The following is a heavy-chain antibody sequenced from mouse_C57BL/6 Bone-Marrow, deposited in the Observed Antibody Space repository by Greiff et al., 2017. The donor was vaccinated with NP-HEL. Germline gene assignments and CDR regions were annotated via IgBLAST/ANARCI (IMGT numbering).Heavy chain of an antibody. CDR1: GYTFTNYN. J-gene: IGHJ1*03. Sequence: EVKLQQPGPELVKPGASVKISCKASGYTFTNYNMDWVKQSPGKSLEWIGDINPNNGGTIYNQKFKGKATLTVDKSSSTAYMELRSLTSEDTAVYYCARLLQFYGYVDVWGTGTTVTVSA. V-gene: IGHV1-18*01. CDR2: INPNNGGT. CDR3: ARLLQFYGYVDV. D-gene: IGHD2-12*01.